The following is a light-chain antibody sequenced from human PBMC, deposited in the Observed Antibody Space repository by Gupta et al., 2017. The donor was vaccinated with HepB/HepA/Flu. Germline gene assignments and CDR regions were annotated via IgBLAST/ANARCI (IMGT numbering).Light chain of an antibody. Sequence: EIIMTQSPATLSVSPGERATLSCRASQSVGNNLAWYQHIAGQAPRLLIFGASTRATGIPARFSGSGSGTDFTLTISSLQSEDFAIYYCQHENTLPLSFGGGTKVEIK. J-gene: IGKJ4*01. CDR1: QSVGNN. V-gene: IGKV3-15*01. CDR2: GAS. CDR3: QHENTLPLS.